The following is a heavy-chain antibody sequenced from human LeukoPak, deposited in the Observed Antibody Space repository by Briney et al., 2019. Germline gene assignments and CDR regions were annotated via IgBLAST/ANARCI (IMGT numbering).Heavy chain of an antibody. V-gene: IGHV3-23*01. CDR3: AKDRPNYYDSSGHYYRRNGDY. CDR1: GFTFSSYA. D-gene: IGHD3-22*01. J-gene: IGHJ4*02. CDR2: ITSSGGSK. Sequence: GGSLRLSCAASGFTFSSYAMSWVRQAPGKGLEWVSSITSSGGSKYYAGSVKGQFTIYRDNSKNSVYLQMNSLRAEDTAVYYCAKDRPNYYDSSGHYYRRNGDYWGQGTLVTVSS.